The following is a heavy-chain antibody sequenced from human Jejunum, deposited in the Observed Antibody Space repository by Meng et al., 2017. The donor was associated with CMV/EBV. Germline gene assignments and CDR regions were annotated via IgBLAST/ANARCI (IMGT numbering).Heavy chain of an antibody. J-gene: IGHJ4*02. CDR2: IKQDESET. D-gene: IGHD3-9*01. CDR3: ARDRNLTY. CDR1: GFTFRNHL. V-gene: IGHV3-7*01. Sequence: LSCVASGFTFRNHLMTWVRRAPGKGLEWVATIKQDESETYYVGSVKGRFTISRDNVENSVFLQMNSLRGDDTAVYYCARDRNLTYWGQGTLVTVSS.